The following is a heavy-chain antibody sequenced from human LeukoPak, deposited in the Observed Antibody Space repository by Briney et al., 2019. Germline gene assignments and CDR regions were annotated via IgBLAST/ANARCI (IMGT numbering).Heavy chain of an antibody. CDR2: INHSGST. CDR3: ATRSGWYVNYWFDP. J-gene: IGHJ5*02. V-gene: IGHV4-34*01. CDR1: GGSFSGYY. Sequence: SETLSLTCAVYGGSFSGYYWSWIRQPPGKGLEWLGEINHSGSTNYNPSLKSRVTISVDTSKNQFSLKLSSVTAADTAVYYCATRSGWYVNYWFDPWGQGTLVTVSS. D-gene: IGHD6-19*01.